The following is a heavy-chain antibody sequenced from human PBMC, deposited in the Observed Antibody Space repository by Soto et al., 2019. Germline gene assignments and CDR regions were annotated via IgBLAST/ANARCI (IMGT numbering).Heavy chain of an antibody. Sequence: EVQLVQSGGGLAQPGKSLRLSCAASGFTFRKFWMHWVRQVPGKGPVWVSYISSDGTTTDYADSVKGRFTISRDNAKDPLYLQMDSLRAGDTAVYYCAIQDCTNDVCLEAAVTVGGALESWGQGTLVTVSS. CDR1: GFTFRKFW. CDR3: AIQDCTNDVCLEAAVTVGGALES. CDR2: ISSDGTTT. V-gene: IGHV3-74*01. D-gene: IGHD2-8*01. J-gene: IGHJ1*01.